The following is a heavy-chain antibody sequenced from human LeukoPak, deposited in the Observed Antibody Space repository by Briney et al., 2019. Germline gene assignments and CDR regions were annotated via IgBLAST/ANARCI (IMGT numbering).Heavy chain of an antibody. Sequence: SETLSLTCTVSGSSLSSYYWSWIRQPPGKGLEWIGYIYYSGSTNYNPSLKSRVTMSVDTSKNQFSLKLSSVTAADTAVYHCARQESDCSGGSCYYYYFDYWGQGTLVTVSS. V-gene: IGHV4-59*08. CDR3: ARQESDCSGGSCYYYYFDY. CDR2: IYYSGST. CDR1: GSSLSSYY. D-gene: IGHD2-15*01. J-gene: IGHJ4*02.